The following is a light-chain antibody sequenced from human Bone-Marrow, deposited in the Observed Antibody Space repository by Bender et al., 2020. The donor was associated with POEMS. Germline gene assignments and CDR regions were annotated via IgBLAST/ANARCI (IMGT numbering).Light chain of an antibody. V-gene: IGLV3-21*04. CDR1: NIGSKT. Sequence: FVLTQPPSVSVAPGKTAEITCDRDNIGSKTVHWYQQRPGQAPVLVIHYDRDRPSGIPERFSGSNSGNTATLTITRVEAGDEADYYCQVWDGSSGLFGGGTKLTIL. CDR2: YDR. J-gene: IGLJ3*02. CDR3: QVWDGSSGL.